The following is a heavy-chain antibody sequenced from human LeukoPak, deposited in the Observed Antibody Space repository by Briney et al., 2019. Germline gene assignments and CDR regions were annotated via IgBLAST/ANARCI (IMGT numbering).Heavy chain of an antibody. CDR3: ARDGDISTSYYSPLDY. CDR2: TYSGGNT. V-gene: IGHV3-66*02. Sequence: GGSLRLSCVISGLTVSTNYMTWVRQAPGKRLEWVSVTYSGGNTHNAASVKGRFSVSRDTSKNTLYLQMNSLRLEDTAVYYCARDGDISTSYYSPLDYWGQGTLVTVSS. J-gene: IGHJ4*02. D-gene: IGHD3-9*01. CDR1: GLTVSTNY.